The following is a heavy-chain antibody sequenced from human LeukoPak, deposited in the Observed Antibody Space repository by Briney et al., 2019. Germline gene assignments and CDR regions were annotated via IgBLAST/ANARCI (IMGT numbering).Heavy chain of an antibody. CDR2: IIPIFGTA. CDR1: GGTFSSYA. V-gene: IGHV1-69*05. D-gene: IGHD3-3*01. J-gene: IGHJ4*02. CDR3: ARHTIFGGGGFDY. Sequence: SVKVSCKASGGTFSSYAISWVRQAPGQGLEWMGRIIPIFGTANYAQKFQGRVTITTDESTSTAYMELSSLRPEDTAVYYCARHTIFGGGGFDYWGQGTLVTVSS.